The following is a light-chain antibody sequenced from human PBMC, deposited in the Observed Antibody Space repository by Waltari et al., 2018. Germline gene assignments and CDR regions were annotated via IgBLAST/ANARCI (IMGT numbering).Light chain of an antibody. Sequence: QLVLTQSPSASASLGASVKLTCTLSSGHSSYAIAWPQQQPEKGPRYLMKLNSDGSHSKGDGIPDRFSGSSSGAERYLTISSLQSEDEADYYCQTRGTGIHGVFGGGTKLTVL. V-gene: IGLV4-69*01. CDR3: QTRGTGIHGV. J-gene: IGLJ3*02. CDR1: SGHSSYA. CDR2: LNSDGSH.